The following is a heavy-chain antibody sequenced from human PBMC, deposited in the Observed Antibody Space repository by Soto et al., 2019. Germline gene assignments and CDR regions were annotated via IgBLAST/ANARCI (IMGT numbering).Heavy chain of an antibody. J-gene: IGHJ4*02. D-gene: IGHD2-21*01. CDR2: ISSSGSTK. V-gene: IGHV3-48*02. CDR1: GFTFSSYS. Sequence: EVQLVESGGGLVQPGGSLRLSCAASGFTFSSYSMNWVRQAPGKGLEWVSDISSSGSTKYYADSVKGRFTISRDNAMNTLYLERDGLRDEGTAVYYCARDRGCGSIWEKPRRFYYWGQGSLVNVS. CDR3: ARDRGCGSIWEKPRRFYY.